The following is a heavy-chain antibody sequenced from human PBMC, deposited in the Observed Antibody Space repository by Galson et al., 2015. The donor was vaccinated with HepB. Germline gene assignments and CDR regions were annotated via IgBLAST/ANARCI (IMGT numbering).Heavy chain of an antibody. Sequence: SLRLSCAASGFPFSNFWMTWVRQAPGKGLEWVANIKRDGNERYYVDSVKGRFTISRDNARNSLFLQLDSLRVDDTVVYYCARLQPLMLGPPTRSYYYLAMDVWGQGTTVIVSS. CDR1: GFPFSNFW. J-gene: IGHJ6*02. CDR2: IKRDGNER. D-gene: IGHD1-26*01. CDR3: ARLQPLMLGPPTRSYYYLAMDV. V-gene: IGHV3-7*03.